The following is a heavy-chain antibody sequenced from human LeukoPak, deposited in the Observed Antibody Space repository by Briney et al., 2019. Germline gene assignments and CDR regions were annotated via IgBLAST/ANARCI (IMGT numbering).Heavy chain of an antibody. D-gene: IGHD4-17*01. CDR1: GGSISSSSYF. J-gene: IGHJ4*02. CDR2: IFYSGST. V-gene: IGHV4-39*01. CDR3: ARQMNTVTADY. Sequence: SETLSLTCTVSGGSISSSSYFWGWIRQPPGKGLEWIGSIFYSGSTYYNPSLNSRVTIFIDTSKNQFSLRLSSVTAADTAVYYCARQMNTVTADYWGQGTLVTVSS.